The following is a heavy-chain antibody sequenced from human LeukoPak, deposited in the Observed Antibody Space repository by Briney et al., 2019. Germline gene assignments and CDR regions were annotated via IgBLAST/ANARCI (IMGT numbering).Heavy chain of an antibody. CDR3: ARYRDSGGRLAFDI. Sequence: SETLSLTCTVSDGSITSYYWTWIRQPPGKGLEWIGYIYYSGTTYYNPSLESRVTLSVDTSKNQFSLRLSSVTAADTAVYYCARYRDSGGRLAFDIWGQGTMATVSS. CDR1: DGSITSYY. J-gene: IGHJ3*02. CDR2: IYYSGTT. D-gene: IGHD2-15*01. V-gene: IGHV4-59*06.